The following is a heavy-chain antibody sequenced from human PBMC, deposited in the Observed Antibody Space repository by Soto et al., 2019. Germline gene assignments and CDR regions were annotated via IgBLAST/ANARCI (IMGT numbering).Heavy chain of an antibody. CDR2: ISAYNGNT. CDR3: ARDALWFGGGGGYGMDV. V-gene: IGHV1-18*01. J-gene: IGHJ6*02. CDR1: GYTFTSYG. Sequence: QVQLVQSGAEVKKPGASVKVSCKASGYTFTSYGISWVRQAPGQGLEWMGWISAYNGNTNYAQKLQGRVTMTTDTSTSTAYMGRRSVRSDATAVYYCARDALWFGGGGGYGMDVWGQGTTVTVSS. D-gene: IGHD3-10*01.